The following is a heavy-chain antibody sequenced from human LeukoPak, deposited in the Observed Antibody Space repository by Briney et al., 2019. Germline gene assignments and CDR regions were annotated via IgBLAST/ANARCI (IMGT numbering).Heavy chain of an antibody. D-gene: IGHD3-10*01. V-gene: IGHV3-21*01. Sequence: GGSLRLPCAASGFTFSSYSMNWVRQAPGKGLEWVSSISSSSYIYYADSVKGRFTISRDNAKNSLYLQMNSLRAEDTAVYYCAKDRGFGELSQYYFDYWGQGTLVTVSS. CDR1: GFTFSSYS. CDR3: AKDRGFGELSQYYFDY. CDR2: ISSSSYI. J-gene: IGHJ4*02.